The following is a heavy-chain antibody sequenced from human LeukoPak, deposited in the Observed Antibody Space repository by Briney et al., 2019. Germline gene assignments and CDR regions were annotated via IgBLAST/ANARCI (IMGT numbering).Heavy chain of an antibody. V-gene: IGHV3-48*01. CDR1: GFTFSSYS. Sequence: GGSLRLSCAASGFTFSSYSMTWVRQAPGKGLEWVSYISSSSSTIYYADSVKGRFTISRDNSKNTLYLQMNSLRAEDTAVYYCARDSSGFGMDVWGQGTTVTVSS. J-gene: IGHJ6*02. CDR2: ISSSSSTI. D-gene: IGHD3-22*01. CDR3: ARDSSGFGMDV.